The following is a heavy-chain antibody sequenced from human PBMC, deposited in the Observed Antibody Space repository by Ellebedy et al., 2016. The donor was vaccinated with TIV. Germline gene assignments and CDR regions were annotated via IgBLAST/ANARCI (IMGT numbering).Heavy chain of an antibody. J-gene: IGHJ4*02. V-gene: IGHV3-53*01. CDR1: GFTVSSNY. CDR2: IHSGGST. D-gene: IGHD3-22*01. CDR3: ARSRDYDTPLDY. Sequence: PGGSLRLSCAASGFTVSSNYMSWVRQAPGKGLEWVTVIHSGGSTYYADSVKGRLTISRDNSKNTLYLQMNSRTVEDTAVYYCARSRDYDTPLDYWGQGTLVTVSS.